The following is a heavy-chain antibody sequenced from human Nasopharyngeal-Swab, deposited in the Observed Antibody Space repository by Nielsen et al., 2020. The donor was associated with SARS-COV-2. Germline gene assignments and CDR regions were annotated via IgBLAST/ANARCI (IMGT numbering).Heavy chain of an antibody. CDR3: TRVVPAAEAFDI. V-gene: IGHV4-4*02. CDR2: IYHSGST. CDR1: GASISSNNW. J-gene: IGHJ3*02. D-gene: IGHD2-2*01. Sequence: SETLSLTFAVSGASISSNNWWSWVRQPPGKGLEWIGEIYHSGSTNYNPSLKSRVTISVDKSRNQFALKLSSVTAADTAVYYCTRVVPAAEAFDIWGQGTMVTVSS.